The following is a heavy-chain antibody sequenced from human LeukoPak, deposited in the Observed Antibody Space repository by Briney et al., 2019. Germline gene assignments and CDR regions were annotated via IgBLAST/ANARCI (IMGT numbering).Heavy chain of an antibody. Sequence: GGSLRLSCAASGFIFWNYAMSWVRQAPGKGLEWVSAISGSGDNTYYAGSVKGRFTISRDNSKNTVYLQMNSLRAEDTAVYYCAKEERDSRGLIFVEYWGQGTLVTVSS. CDR2: ISGSGDNT. J-gene: IGHJ4*02. CDR3: AKEERDSRGLIFVEY. D-gene: IGHD3-22*01. CDR1: GFIFWNYA. V-gene: IGHV3-23*01.